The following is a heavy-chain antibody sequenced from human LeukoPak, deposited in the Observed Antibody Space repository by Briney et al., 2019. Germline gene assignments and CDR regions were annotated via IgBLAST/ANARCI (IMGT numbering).Heavy chain of an antibody. CDR1: GGTFSSYA. CDR3: AKGLRYFDWPSYYFDY. CDR2: IIPIFGTA. D-gene: IGHD3-9*01. J-gene: IGHJ4*02. V-gene: IGHV1-69*13. Sequence: ASVKVSCKASGGTFSSYAISWVRQAPGQGLEWMGGIIPIFGTANYAQKFQGRVTITADESTSTAYMELSSLRSEDTAVYYCAKGLRYFDWPSYYFDYWGQGTLVTVSS.